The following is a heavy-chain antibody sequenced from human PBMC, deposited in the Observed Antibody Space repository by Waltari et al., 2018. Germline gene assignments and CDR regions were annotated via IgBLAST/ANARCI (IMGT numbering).Heavy chain of an antibody. V-gene: IGHV1-24*01. CDR1: GDTLXKLS. CDR2: FEREDGET. J-gene: IGHJ6*02. Sequence: QVQLVQSGAEVKKPXASVKVSCKVXGDTLXKLSMXWVRQGPGKGLEWMGHFEREDGETIYXQKVQGRVTMTEXTSXVTAXXEXSSLRSEXXXVYYXATDPPRGNXXYHGMDVXGQGTTVTGXS. CDR3: ATDPPRGNXXYHGMDV.